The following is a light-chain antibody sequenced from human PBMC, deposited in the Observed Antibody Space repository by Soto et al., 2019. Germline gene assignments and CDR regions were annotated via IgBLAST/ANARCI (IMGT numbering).Light chain of an antibody. CDR1: SRDIGFYNY. CDR2: EVA. Sequence: SALTQPASVSGSPGQSITLSCTGTSRDIGFYNYVSWYQQHPGKAPKLIIYEVAKRPSGVSSRFSGSKSGNTASLTISGLQAEDEADYHCSSYTNTGTLYVFGTGTKLNVL. CDR3: SSYTNTGTLYV. V-gene: IGLV2-14*01. J-gene: IGLJ1*01.